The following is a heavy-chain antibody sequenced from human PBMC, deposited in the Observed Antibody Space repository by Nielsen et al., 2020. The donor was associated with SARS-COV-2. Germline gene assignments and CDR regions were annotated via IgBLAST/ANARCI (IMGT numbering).Heavy chain of an antibody. CDR2: IIPIFGTA. V-gene: IGHV1-69*13. CDR1: GGTFSSYA. CDR3: ARGERWLAPDAFDI. Sequence: SVKVSCKASGGTFSSYAISWVRQAPGQGLEWMGGIIPIFGTANYAQKFQGRVTITADESTSTAYMELSSLRSEDTAMYYCARGERWLAPDAFDIWGQGTMVTVSS. J-gene: IGHJ3*02. D-gene: IGHD6-19*01.